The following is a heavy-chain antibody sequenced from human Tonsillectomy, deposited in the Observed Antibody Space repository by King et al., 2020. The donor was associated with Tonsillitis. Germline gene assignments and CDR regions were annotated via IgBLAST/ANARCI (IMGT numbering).Heavy chain of an antibody. V-gene: IGHV4-59*11. CDR1: GGSMSNHY. Sequence: VQLQESGPGLVKPSETLSLTCTVSGGSMSNHYWSWIRQPPGKGLEWIGYIYYSGSSKYNPSLQSRVTISMDTSKNQFSLRLSSVTAADSAVYYCAREYCNNTSCYFFDYWGQGTLVTVSS. CDR2: IYYSGSS. CDR3: AREYCNNTSCYFFDY. D-gene: IGHD2-2*01. J-gene: IGHJ4*02.